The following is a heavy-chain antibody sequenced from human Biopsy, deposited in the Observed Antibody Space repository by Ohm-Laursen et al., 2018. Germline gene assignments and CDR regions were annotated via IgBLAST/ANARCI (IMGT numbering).Heavy chain of an antibody. J-gene: IGHJ2*01. CDR2: IYYSVMT. CDR1: GDSVTKYY. V-gene: IGHV4-59*02. Sequence: SQTLSLTCTVSGDSVTKYYWSWIRQPPGKGLEWIGHIYYSVMTNYNPSLQSRVSISVDTSRNQVSLTLNSVTAADTAVYYCARDRGYYSDRTVPGYFDLWGRGTLVTVSS. D-gene: IGHD3-22*01. CDR3: ARDRGYYSDRTVPGYFDL.